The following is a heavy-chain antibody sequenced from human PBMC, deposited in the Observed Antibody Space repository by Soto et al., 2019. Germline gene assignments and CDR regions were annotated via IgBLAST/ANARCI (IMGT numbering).Heavy chain of an antibody. CDR3: ARESGKALVWFGPFSLDY. Sequence: QVQLVQSGAEVKKPGASVKVSCKASGYTYTNNAMHWVRQAPGQSLEWMGWINVGNGNTKYSQKFQGRVTITRDTSATTAYMELSSLTSKDTAVYSCARESGKALVWFGPFSLDYWGQGTLVTVSS. V-gene: IGHV1-3*01. CDR2: INVGNGNT. D-gene: IGHD3-10*01. J-gene: IGHJ4*02. CDR1: GYTYTNNA.